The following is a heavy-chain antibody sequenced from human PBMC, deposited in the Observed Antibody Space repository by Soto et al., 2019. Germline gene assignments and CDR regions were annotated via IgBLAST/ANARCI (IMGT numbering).Heavy chain of an antibody. CDR2: IIPIVGTA. J-gene: IGHJ4*02. CDR1: GGSFSNFP. Sequence: QVHLVQSGAEVKKPGSSAKVSCKASGGSFSNFPISWVRQAPGHGLEWMGGIIPIVGTANYAQKFQGRVTITADESTSTAYMDLSSLRSEDTAVYYCVTGGPKFGYKGRYYFDYWGQGTLVTVSS. CDR3: VTGGPKFGYKGRYYFDY. V-gene: IGHV1-69*01. D-gene: IGHD5-18*01.